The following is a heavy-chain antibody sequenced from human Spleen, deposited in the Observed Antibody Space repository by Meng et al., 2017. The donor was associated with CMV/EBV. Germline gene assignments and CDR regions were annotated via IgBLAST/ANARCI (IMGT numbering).Heavy chain of an antibody. Sequence: GGSLRLSCKGSGYSFTSYWIGWVRQMPGKGLEWMGIIYPGDSDTRYSPSFQGQVTISADKSISTAYLQWSSLKASDTAMYYCARRVSAMDYYYYYGMDVWGQGTTVTVSS. CDR1: GYSFTSYW. D-gene: IGHD5-18*01. J-gene: IGHJ6*02. CDR2: IYPGDSDT. V-gene: IGHV5-51*01. CDR3: ARRVSAMDYYYYYGMDV.